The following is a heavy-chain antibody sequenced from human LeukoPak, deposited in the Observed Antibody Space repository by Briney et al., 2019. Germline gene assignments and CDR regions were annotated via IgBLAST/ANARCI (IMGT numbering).Heavy chain of an antibody. CDR1: GFTFSDYY. Sequence: GGSLRLSCAASGFTFSDYYMSWIRQAPGKGLEWVSYISSSGSTIYYADSVKGRFTISRDNAKNSLYLQMNSLRAEDTAVYYCARDQPEYYYDSSGYYVDGFDYWGQGTLVTVSS. V-gene: IGHV3-11*01. CDR2: ISSSGSTI. CDR3: ARDQPEYYYDSSGYYVDGFDY. D-gene: IGHD3-22*01. J-gene: IGHJ4*02.